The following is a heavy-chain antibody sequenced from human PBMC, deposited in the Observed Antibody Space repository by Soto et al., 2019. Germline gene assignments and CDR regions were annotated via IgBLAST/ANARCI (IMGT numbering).Heavy chain of an antibody. D-gene: IGHD2-2*01. CDR1: GGTFSSYA. CDR3: ARASCSSTSCYLPLTAIDY. V-gene: IGHV1-69*13. Sequence: EASVKVSCKASGGTFSSYAISWVRQAPGQGLEWMGGIIPIFGTANYAQKFQGRVTITADESTSTAYMELSSLRSEDTAVYYCARASCSSTSCYLPLTAIDYWGQGTLVTVSS. J-gene: IGHJ4*02. CDR2: IIPIFGTA.